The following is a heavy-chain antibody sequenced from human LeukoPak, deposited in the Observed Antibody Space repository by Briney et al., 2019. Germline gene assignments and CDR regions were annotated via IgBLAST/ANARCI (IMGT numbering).Heavy chain of an antibody. Sequence: ASVKASCKASGGTFSSCAISWVRQAPGQGLEWMGGIIPIFGTANYAQRFQGRVTITTDESTSTAYMELSSLRSEDTAVYYCARVAPTAAGTSYYFDYWGQGTLVTVSS. CDR2: IIPIFGTA. CDR3: ARVAPTAAGTSYYFDY. CDR1: GGTFSSCA. V-gene: IGHV1-69*05. J-gene: IGHJ4*02. D-gene: IGHD6-13*01.